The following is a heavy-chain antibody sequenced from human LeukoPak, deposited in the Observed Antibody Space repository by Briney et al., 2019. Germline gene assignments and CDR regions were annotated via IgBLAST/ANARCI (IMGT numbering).Heavy chain of an antibody. Sequence: FTFSSYSMNXVRQAPGKXLXXXXSISSSSIYIYYADSLKGRFTISRDNAKNSLYLQMNSLRAEDTAVYYCARIAVAGTDADYWGQGTLVTVSS. CDR1: FTFSSYS. CDR2: ISSSSIYI. CDR3: ARIAVAGTDADY. D-gene: IGHD6-19*01. J-gene: IGHJ4*02. V-gene: IGHV3-21*01.